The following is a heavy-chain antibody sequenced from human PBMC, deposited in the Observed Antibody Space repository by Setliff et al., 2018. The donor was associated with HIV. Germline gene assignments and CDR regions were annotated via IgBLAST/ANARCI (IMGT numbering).Heavy chain of an antibody. J-gene: IGHJ3*02. V-gene: IGHV4-4*08. D-gene: IGHD2-15*01. CDR1: GGPMSGYY. Sequence: SETLSLTCTVSGGPMSGYYWSWLRQSPVKGLEWIGYIYSSGTTNYNPSFKSRVSISLDTSRSQFSLMLSSVTAADTAIYYCAKYWRASGTYVFDIWGPGTMVTVSS. CDR2: IYSSGTT. CDR3: AKYWRASGTYVFDI.